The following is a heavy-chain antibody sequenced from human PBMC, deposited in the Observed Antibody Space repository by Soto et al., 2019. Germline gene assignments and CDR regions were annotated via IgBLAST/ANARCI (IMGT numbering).Heavy chain of an antibody. CDR2: ISAYNGNT. J-gene: IGHJ6*01. V-gene: IGHV1-18*01. CDR3: AILEREGKIYYYYGRQG. CDR1: GYTFTSYG. Sequence: GASVKVSCKASGYTFTSYGISWVRQAPGQGLEWMGWISAYNGNTNYAQKLQGRVTMTTDTSTSTAYMELRSLRSDDTAVYYCAILEREGKIYYYYGRQGWGQGTTVTVSS.